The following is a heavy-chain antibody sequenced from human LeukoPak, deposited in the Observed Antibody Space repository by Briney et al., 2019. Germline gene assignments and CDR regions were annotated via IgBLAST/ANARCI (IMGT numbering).Heavy chain of an antibody. CDR2: INSDGSWT. D-gene: IGHD1-26*01. CDR1: GNYW. J-gene: IGHJ5*02. V-gene: IGHV3-74*01. CDR3: ARSVGTTTHWFDP. Sequence: GGSLRLSCAASGNYWMHWVRQAPGKGLVWVSHINSDGSWTSYADSVKGRFTISKDNAKNTLYLQMNSLRAEDTAVYYCARSVGTTTHWFDPWGQGTLVTVSS.